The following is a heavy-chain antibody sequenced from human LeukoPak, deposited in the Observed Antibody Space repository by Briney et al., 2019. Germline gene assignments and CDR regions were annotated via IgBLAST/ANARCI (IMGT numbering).Heavy chain of an antibody. V-gene: IGHV4-38-2*01. Sequence: PSETLSLTCAVSGHSISSGYYWGWIRQPPGQGLEWIGSIYHSGSTYYNPSLKSRVTISVDTSKNQFSLKLSSVTAADTAVYYCARGRSPTIFGEVMVPDAFDIWGQGTMVTVSS. CDR2: IYHSGST. CDR1: GHSISSGYY. CDR3: ARGRSPTIFGEVMVPDAFDI. J-gene: IGHJ3*02. D-gene: IGHD3-3*01.